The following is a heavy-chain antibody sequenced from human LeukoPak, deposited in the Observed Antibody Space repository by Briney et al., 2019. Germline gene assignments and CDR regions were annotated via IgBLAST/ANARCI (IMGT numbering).Heavy chain of an antibody. J-gene: IGHJ4*02. CDR2: ICATGVNT. CDR3: AKHTKKFFGTYYYDSSGYFGLLDH. V-gene: IGHV3-23*01. Sequence: GGSPRLSRAVSGFTFSNYAMSWVRQAPGKGLEWVSGICATGVNTYYADSVNGRFIILRDNSKNTLFLEMNSMRAEDTAVYYCAKHTKKFFGTYYYDSSGYFGLLDHWGQGILVIVSS. D-gene: IGHD3-22*01. CDR1: GFTFSNYA.